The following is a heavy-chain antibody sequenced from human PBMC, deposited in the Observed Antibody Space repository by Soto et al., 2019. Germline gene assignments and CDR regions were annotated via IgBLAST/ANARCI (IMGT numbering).Heavy chain of an antibody. CDR1: GFTFSNAW. D-gene: IGHD3-3*01. V-gene: IGHV3-15*01. Sequence: SLRLSCAASGFTFSNAWMSWVRQAPGKGLEWVGRIKSKTDGGTTDYAAPVKGRFTISRDDSKNTLYLQMNSLKTEDTAVYYCTTGNFDFWSGYLPPLFYYYYMDVWGKGTTVTVSS. CDR2: IKSKTDGGTT. CDR3: TTGNFDFWSGYLPPLFYYYYMDV. J-gene: IGHJ6*03.